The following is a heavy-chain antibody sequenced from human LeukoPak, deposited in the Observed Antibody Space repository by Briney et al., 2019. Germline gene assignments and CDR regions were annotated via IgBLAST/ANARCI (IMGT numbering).Heavy chain of an antibody. CDR2: ISAYNGNT. CDR3: ARGQGYSLFPDNYYFDY. J-gene: IGHJ4*02. CDR1: GYTFTSYS. Sequence: GASVKVSCKASGYTFTSYSISWVRQAPGQGLEWMGWISAYNGNTIYAQKVKGRVTMTTDTSISTAYMELSRLRSDDTAVYYCARGQGYSLFPDNYYFDYWGQGALVTVSS. V-gene: IGHV1-18*01. D-gene: IGHD5-18*01.